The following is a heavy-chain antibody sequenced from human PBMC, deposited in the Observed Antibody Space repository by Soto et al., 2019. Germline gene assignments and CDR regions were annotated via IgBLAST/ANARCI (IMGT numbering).Heavy chain of an antibody. J-gene: IGHJ6*02. CDR2: ISADGTKA. V-gene: IGHV3-30*04. CDR3: AREATRVRADAMDV. CDR1: CFTFRNAV. Sequence: ALRLSFAASCFTFRNAVVNWGRQAPGRGLEWVAIISADGTKAYYPASVKGRVTISRDNSKNTLFLQMNSLRPEDTAVYFCAREATRVRADAMDVWGQGTQVTVSS. D-gene: IGHD3-10*01.